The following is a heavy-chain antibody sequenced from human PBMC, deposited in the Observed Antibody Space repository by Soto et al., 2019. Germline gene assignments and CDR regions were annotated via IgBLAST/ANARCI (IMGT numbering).Heavy chain of an antibody. Sequence: ASVKVSCKASGYTFTSYDINWVRQATGQGLEWMGWMNPNSGNTGYAQKFQGRVTMTRNTSISTAYMELNSLRSEDTAVYYCARAVVVVAAHYGMDVWGQGTTVTVSS. CDR1: GYTFTSYD. CDR2: MNPNSGNT. J-gene: IGHJ6*02. V-gene: IGHV1-8*01. CDR3: ARAVVVVAAHYGMDV. D-gene: IGHD2-15*01.